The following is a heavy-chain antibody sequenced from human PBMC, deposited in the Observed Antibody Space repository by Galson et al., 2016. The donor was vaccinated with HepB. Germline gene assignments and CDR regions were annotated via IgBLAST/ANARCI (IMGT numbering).Heavy chain of an antibody. V-gene: IGHV4-39*07. J-gene: IGHJ5*02. CDR3: ARLTLNEHSNNWFDP. Sequence: SETLSLTCTVSGGSISSTNYYWGWIRQPPGKGLECIGSMFYTGTTYFNPSLKSRVTISVDTSKNQFSLKLRSVTAADTAVYFCARLTLNEHSNNWFDPWGQGTLVTVSS. CDR1: GGSISSTNYY. D-gene: IGHD4-11*01. CDR2: MFYTGTT.